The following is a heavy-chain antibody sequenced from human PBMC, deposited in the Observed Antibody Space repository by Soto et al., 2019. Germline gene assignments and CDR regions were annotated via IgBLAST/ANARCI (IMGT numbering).Heavy chain of an antibody. CDR1: GGTFSSYA. CDR3: GLGYSSSWYGDDYYGMDV. V-gene: IGHV1-69*13. Sequence: SVKGSCKASGGTFSSYAISWVRQAPGQGLEWMGGIIPIFGTANYAQKFQGRVTITADESTSTAYMELSSLRSEDTAVYYCGLGYSSSWYGDDYYGMDVWGEGTTVTVSS. J-gene: IGHJ6*04. CDR2: IIPIFGTA. D-gene: IGHD6-13*01.